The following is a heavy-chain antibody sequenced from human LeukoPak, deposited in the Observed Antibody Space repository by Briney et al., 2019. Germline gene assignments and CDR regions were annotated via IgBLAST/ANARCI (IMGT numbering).Heavy chain of an antibody. V-gene: IGHV4-39*01. J-gene: IGHJ6*03. CDR1: GGSISNNNFY. CDR3: ACQRAQYSNFPYYFHCMDV. CDR2: IYYSGNT. D-gene: IGHD4-11*01. Sequence: SETLSLTCTASGGSISNNNFYWGWIRQPPGKGLEWIGTIYYSGNTYFNPSLKSRVTISVDTSKSQFSLTLSSVTAADTALYFCACQRAQYSNFPYYFHCMDVWGKGTTVIVSS.